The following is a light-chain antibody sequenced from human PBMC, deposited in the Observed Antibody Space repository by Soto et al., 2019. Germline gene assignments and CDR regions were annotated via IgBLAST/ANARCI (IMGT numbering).Light chain of an antibody. J-gene: IGKJ1*01. Sequence: EIVMTQSPSTLSVPPGERATLSCRASQSVSTNFAWYQQKPGQAPRLLIYGASTRATAVPARFTASGSGTEFTLTISSLQSEDFAVYYCQQYNTWPRTFCQGTKVDNK. CDR2: GAS. V-gene: IGKV3-15*01. CDR3: QQYNTWPRT. CDR1: QSVSTN.